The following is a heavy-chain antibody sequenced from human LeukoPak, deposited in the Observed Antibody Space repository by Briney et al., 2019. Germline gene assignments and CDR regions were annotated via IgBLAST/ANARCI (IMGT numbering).Heavy chain of an antibody. CDR1: GYTFTSYW. V-gene: IGHV5-51*01. CDR2: IYPGDSNT. J-gene: IGHJ3*02. CDR3: ARQSIVATIRAFDI. D-gene: IGHD5-12*01. Sequence: GESLKISCKGSGYTFTSYWIGWVRQMPGKGLEWMGIIYPGDSNTRYSPSFQGQVTISADKSISTAYLQWSSLKASDTAMYYCARQSIVATIRAFDIWGQGTMVTVSS.